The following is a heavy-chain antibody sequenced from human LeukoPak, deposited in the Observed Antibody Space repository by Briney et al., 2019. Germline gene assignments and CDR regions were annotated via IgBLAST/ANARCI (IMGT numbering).Heavy chain of an antibody. CDR1: GFTFSSYE. D-gene: IGHD2-2*01. V-gene: IGHV3-48*03. J-gene: IGHJ4*02. Sequence: GGSLRLSCAASGFTFSSYEMNWVRQAPGKGLEWVSSISSSGSTKYYADSVKGRFTISRDNAKNSLYLQMNRLRADDTAVYYCARGRAADQLLWYFDYWGQGTLVTVCS. CDR3: ARGRAADQLLWYFDY. CDR2: ISSSGSTK.